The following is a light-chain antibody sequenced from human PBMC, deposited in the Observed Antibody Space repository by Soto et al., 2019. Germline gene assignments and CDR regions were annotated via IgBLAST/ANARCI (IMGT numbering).Light chain of an antibody. CDR3: MQALETPLA. CDR1: QSLLHRSGYNY. V-gene: IGKV2-28*01. Sequence: IVMTQSPLSLSVTPGEPASISCRSSQSLLHRSGYNYLTWYVQKPGQSPQLLIYLSSGRASRVPDRFSGSGSGTDFTLRINRVEAEDVGVYYCMQALETPLAFGGGTKLEIK. CDR2: LSS. J-gene: IGKJ4*01.